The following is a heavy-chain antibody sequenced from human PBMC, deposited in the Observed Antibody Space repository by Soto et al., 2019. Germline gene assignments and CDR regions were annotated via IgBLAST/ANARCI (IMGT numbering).Heavy chain of an antibody. D-gene: IGHD6-13*01. Sequence: SETLSLTCDVSGVSIDSSYYWTWIRQPPGKGLEWIGYIYYSGSTNYNPSLKSRVTISVDTSKNQFSLKLTSVTAADTAVYYCARHKGSSSWYPFDYWGQGALVTVSS. J-gene: IGHJ4*02. CDR3: ARHKGSSSWYPFDY. CDR1: GVSIDSSYY. V-gene: IGHV4-59*01. CDR2: IYYSGST.